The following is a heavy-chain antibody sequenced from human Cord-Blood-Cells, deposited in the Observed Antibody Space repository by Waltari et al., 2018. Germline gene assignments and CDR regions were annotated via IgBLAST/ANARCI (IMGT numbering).Heavy chain of an antibody. CDR2: INHSGST. Sequence: QVQLQQWGAGLLKPSETLSLTFAVYGGSFSGYYWSWIRQPPGKGLEWIGEINHSGSTHYNPSLKSRVTISVDTSKNQFSLKLSSVTAADTAVYYCARQGLTDACDIWGQGTMVTVSS. V-gene: IGHV4-34*01. J-gene: IGHJ3*02. D-gene: IGHD6-25*01. CDR3: ARQGLTDACDI. CDR1: GGSFSGYY.